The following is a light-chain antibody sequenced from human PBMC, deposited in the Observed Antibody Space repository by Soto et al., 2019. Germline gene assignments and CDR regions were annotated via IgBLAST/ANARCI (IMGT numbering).Light chain of an antibody. CDR2: LNSDGRH. J-gene: IGLJ2*01. V-gene: IGLV4-69*01. Sequence: QLVLTQSPSASASLGASVKLTCTLSSGHSNYDIAWHQQQPQKGPRYLMRLNSDGRHSKGDGIPDRFSASGSGAERYLTISSLQSDDEADYYCQTWGTGIQVFGGGTKLTVL. CDR3: QTWGTGIQV. CDR1: SGHSNYD.